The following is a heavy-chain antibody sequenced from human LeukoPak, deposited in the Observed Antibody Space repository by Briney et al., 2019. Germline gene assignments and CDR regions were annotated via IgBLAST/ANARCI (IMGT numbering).Heavy chain of an antibody. V-gene: IGHV3-23*01. J-gene: IGHJ3*01. D-gene: IGHD1-1*01. CDR1: GFNFNTYS. CDR2: IYGTASET. Sequence: GGSLRLSCVGSGFNFNTYSITWVRQVAGKGLEWVSSIYGTASETFYADSVKGRFAIFKDNSKNTVYLQMRSLRVEDTALYYCAKDRVPDDRWSFDLWGPGTVVTVPA. CDR3: AKDRVPDDRWSFDL.